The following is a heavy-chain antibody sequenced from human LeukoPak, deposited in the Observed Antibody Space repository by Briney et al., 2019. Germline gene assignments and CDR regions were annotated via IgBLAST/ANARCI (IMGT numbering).Heavy chain of an antibody. D-gene: IGHD1-26*01. Sequence: GGSLRLSCLASGFTFTHFGMHWVRQAPGKGLELVTFIQYDGIDKYYADSVKGRFSISRDDSKNTIYLQMNSLKPEDTAVYYCAKIVGSGSRTFWGQGTLVIVSS. V-gene: IGHV3-30*02. CDR1: GFTFTHFG. CDR3: AKIVGSGSRTF. CDR2: IQYDGIDK. J-gene: IGHJ4*02.